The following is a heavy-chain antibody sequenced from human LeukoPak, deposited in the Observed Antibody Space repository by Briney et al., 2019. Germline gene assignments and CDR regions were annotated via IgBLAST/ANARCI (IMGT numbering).Heavy chain of an antibody. Sequence: PGGSLRLSCAASGFTFSSYWMHWVRQAPGKGLVWVSRINSDGSNTSYADSVKGRFTISRDNAKNTLYLQMNSLRAEDTAVYYCARYCSSTSCYRTFDYWGQGTLVTVSS. V-gene: IGHV3-74*01. CDR1: GFTFSSYW. J-gene: IGHJ4*02. D-gene: IGHD2-2*02. CDR2: INSDGSNT. CDR3: ARYCSSTSCYRTFDY.